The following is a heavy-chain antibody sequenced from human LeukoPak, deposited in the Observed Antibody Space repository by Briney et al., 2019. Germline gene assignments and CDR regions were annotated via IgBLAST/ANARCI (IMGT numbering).Heavy chain of an antibody. CDR2: ISYGGDNK. J-gene: IGHJ4*02. CDR3: ARDGPRDYDILTALDY. V-gene: IGHV3-30*04. Sequence: GRSLRLSCAASGFSFQIYAMHWVRQAPGKGLEWVALISYGGDNKYYADSVKGRFTVSRDNSKSTLYLQMNGLRPEDTAVYYCARDGPRDYDILTALDYWGQGTVVSVSS. D-gene: IGHD3-9*01. CDR1: GFSFQIYA.